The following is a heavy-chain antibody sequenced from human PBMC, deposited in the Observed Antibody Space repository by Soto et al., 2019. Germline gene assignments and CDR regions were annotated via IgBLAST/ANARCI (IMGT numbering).Heavy chain of an antibody. Sequence: LSLTCTVSRASIYTYSWTWIRQPAGKGLQWIGHIYSSGSANYSPSLKSRVSMSVDSSKNQISLKLSSVTAADTAVYYCATIVGANDYWGQGTRVTVSS. J-gene: IGHJ4*02. CDR1: RASIYTYS. CDR3: ATIVGANDY. V-gene: IGHV4-4*07. D-gene: IGHD1-26*01. CDR2: IYSSGSA.